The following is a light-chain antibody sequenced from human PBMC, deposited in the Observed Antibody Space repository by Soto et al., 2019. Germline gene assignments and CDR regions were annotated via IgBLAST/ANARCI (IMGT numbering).Light chain of an antibody. V-gene: IGKV3-15*01. CDR1: QSVSSN. CDR3: QQRSNWPHIP. J-gene: IGKJ5*01. Sequence: EIVMTQSPATLSVSPGERATLSCRASQSVSSNLAWYQQKPGQAPRLLIYGASTRATGIPARFSGSGSGTEFTLTISSLQSEDFAVYYCQQRSNWPHIPFGQRTRPEIK. CDR2: GAS.